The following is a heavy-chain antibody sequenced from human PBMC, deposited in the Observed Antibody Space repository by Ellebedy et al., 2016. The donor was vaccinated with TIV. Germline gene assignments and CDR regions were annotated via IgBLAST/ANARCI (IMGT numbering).Heavy chain of an antibody. CDR1: GYSFTSYW. V-gene: IGHV5-51*01. CDR3: VRGRLGYCSGGSCSADY. J-gene: IGHJ4*02. D-gene: IGHD2-15*01. Sequence: GESLKISCKGSGYSFTSYWIGWVRPMPGKGLEWMGNIYPGDSNTAYSPSFQGQVTISADKSISSAYLQWSSLKASDTAMYYCVRGRLGYCSGGSCSADYWGQGTLVTVSS. CDR2: IYPGDSNT.